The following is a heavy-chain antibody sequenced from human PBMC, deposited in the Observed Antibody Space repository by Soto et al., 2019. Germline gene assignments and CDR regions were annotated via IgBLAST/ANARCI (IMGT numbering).Heavy chain of an antibody. D-gene: IGHD6-13*01. V-gene: IGHV3-23*01. J-gene: IGHJ4*02. CDR2: LSGSGGSI. CDR1: GFTFSSHA. Sequence: GGSLRLSCTASGFTFSSHAMTWVRQAPGKGLEWVSGLSGSGGSIYYADSVKGRFTISRDNSMNTLYLQMKTLRAGDTAVYYCAKVSSSWYAGFFDLWGQGTPVTSPQ. CDR3: AKVSSSWYAGFFDL.